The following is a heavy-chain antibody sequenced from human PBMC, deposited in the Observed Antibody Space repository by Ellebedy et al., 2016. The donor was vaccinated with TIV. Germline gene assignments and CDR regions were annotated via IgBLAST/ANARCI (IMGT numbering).Heavy chain of an antibody. D-gene: IGHD3-3*01. CDR1: GFTFSSYW. J-gene: IGHJ6*03. V-gene: IGHV3-7*01. Sequence: GESLKISCAASGFTFSSYWMSWVRQAPGKGLEWVANIKQDGSEKYYVDSVKGRFTISRDNAKNSLYLQMNSLRAEDTAVYYCARDQGTIFGVVPYYYYMDVWGKGTTVTVSS. CDR3: ARDQGTIFGVVPYYYYMDV. CDR2: IKQDGSEK.